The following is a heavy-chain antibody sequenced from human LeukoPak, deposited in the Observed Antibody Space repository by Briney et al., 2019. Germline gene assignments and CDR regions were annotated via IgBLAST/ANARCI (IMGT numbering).Heavy chain of an antibody. CDR1: GFSFSNFG. CDR3: ARRSHDYYDFELDPEAALDF. V-gene: IGHV3-30*19. J-gene: IGHJ4*02. CDR2: ISFYEKYK. D-gene: IGHD3-3*01. Sequence: GGPLRLPRVPSGFSFSNFGFHWVRQAPGKGLEWLAVISFYEKYKTYADFVRGVISISRAYARKFFHQEMNILNTEDTALYFCARRSHDYYDFELDPEAALDFWGPGTLVTVSS.